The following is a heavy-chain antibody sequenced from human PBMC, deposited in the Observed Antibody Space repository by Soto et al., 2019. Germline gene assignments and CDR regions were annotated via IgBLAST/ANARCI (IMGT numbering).Heavy chain of an antibody. CDR2: IYYSGNT. Sequence: PSGTLSLTCTDSGDSLSGYYGSWVRPPHGKGLQWIGYIYYSGNTNYNPSLRGRVTMSVDTSKNQFSLQVSSVTAADTAVEVGAKYRRTDAEGYTFDDWGQGALVTVSS. CDR1: GDSLSGYY. J-gene: IGHJ4*02. CDR3: AKYRRTDAEGYTFDD. V-gene: IGHV4-59*01. D-gene: IGHD2-15*01.